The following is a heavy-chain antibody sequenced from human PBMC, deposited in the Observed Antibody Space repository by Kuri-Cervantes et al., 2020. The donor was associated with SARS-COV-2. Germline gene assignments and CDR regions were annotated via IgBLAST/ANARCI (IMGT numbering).Heavy chain of an antibody. V-gene: IGHV4-34*01. J-gene: IGHJ4*02. CDR3: GSPAGGYKSGFDSLGF. Sequence: SETLSLTCTFSGVSFRGYYWSWIRQPPGKGLEWIGEIHGSGGATYNSSLKSRVTLSVDASKNQFPLRLTSVTAADTAVYYCGSPAGGYKSGFDSLGFWGQGTLVTVSS. CDR2: IHGSGGA. CDR1: GVSFRGYY. D-gene: IGHD5-18*01.